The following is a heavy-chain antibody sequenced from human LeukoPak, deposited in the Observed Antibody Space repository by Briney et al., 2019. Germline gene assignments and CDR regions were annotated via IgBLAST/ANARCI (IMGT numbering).Heavy chain of an antibody. D-gene: IGHD3-22*01. J-gene: IGHJ4*02. CDR2: INHSGST. Sequence: PSETLSLTCAVYGGSFSGYYWSWLRQPPGKGLEWIGEINHSGSTNYNPSLKSRVTISVDTSKNQFSLTLSSVTAADTAVYYCARIRDYYDSSGYYPTVDYWGQGTLVTVSS. CDR3: ARIRDYYDSSGYYPTVDY. CDR1: GGSFSGYY. V-gene: IGHV4-34*01.